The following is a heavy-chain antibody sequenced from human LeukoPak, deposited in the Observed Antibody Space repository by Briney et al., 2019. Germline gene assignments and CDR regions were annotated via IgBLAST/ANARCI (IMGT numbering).Heavy chain of an antibody. CDR2: ISYDGSNK. CDR1: ELTFSNYW. Sequence: SGGSLRLSCAASELTFSNYWMHWVRQAPGKGLEWVAVISYDGSNKYYADSVKGRFTISRDNSKNTLYLQMNSLRAEDTAVYYCATGDYVWGSYRYIFDYWGQGTLVTVSS. D-gene: IGHD3-16*02. J-gene: IGHJ4*02. V-gene: IGHV3-30*03. CDR3: ATGDYVWGSYRYIFDY.